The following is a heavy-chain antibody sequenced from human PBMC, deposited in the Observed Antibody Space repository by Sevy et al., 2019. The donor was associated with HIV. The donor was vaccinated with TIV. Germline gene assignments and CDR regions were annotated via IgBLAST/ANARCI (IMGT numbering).Heavy chain of an antibody. V-gene: IGHV4-39*01. CDR1: GGSISSSSYY. CDR3: ARRIGPYYYDSSGYYFDY. D-gene: IGHD3-22*01. J-gene: IGHJ4*02. Sequence: SETLSLTCTVSGGSISSSSYYWGWIHQPPGKGLEWIGSIYYSGSTYYNPSLKSRVTISVDTSKNQFSLKLSSVTAADTAVYYCARRIGPYYYDSSGYYFDYWGQGTLVTVSS. CDR2: IYYSGST.